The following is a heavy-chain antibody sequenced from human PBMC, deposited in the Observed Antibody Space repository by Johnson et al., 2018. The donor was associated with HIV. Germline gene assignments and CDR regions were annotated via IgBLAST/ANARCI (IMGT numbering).Heavy chain of an antibody. J-gene: IGHJ3*02. CDR3: AREDLYGAGPDAFDI. V-gene: IGHV3-30*14. CDR1: GFTFSNYA. CDR2: ISYDGSNK. D-gene: IGHD4-17*01. Sequence: QVQLVESGGGLIQPGGSLRLSCAASGFTFSNYAMHWVRQAPGKGLEWVAVISYDGSNKYYADSVKGRFTISRDNSNNTLYLQMNSLRAEDTAVYYCAREDLYGAGPDAFDIWGQGTMVTVSS.